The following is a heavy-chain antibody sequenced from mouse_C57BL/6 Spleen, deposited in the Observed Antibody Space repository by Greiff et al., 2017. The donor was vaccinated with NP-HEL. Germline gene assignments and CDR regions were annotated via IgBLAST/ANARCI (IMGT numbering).Heavy chain of an antibody. V-gene: IGHV1-59*01. Sequence: QVQLQQPGAELVRPGTSVKLSCKASGYTFTSYWMHRVKQRPGQGLEWIGVIDPSDSYTNYNQKFKGKATLTVDTSSSTAYMQLSSLTSEDSAVYYCAKGRISNYPYAMDYWGQGTSVTVSS. CDR1: GYTFTSYW. D-gene: IGHD2-5*01. CDR2: IDPSDSYT. CDR3: AKGRISNYPYAMDY. J-gene: IGHJ4*01.